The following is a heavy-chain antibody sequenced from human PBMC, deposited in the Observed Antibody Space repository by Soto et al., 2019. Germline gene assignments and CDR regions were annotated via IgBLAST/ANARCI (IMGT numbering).Heavy chain of an antibody. J-gene: IGHJ6*02. D-gene: IGHD3-3*01. CDR2: ISAYNGNT. Sequence: ASVKVSCKASGYTFTSYGISWVRQAPGQGREWMGWISAYNGNTNYAQKLQGRVTMTTDTSTSTAYMELRSLRSDDTAVYYCAGERMEWLLFYYSGMDVWGQGTTVTVSS. CDR3: AGERMEWLLFYYSGMDV. CDR1: GYTFTSYG. V-gene: IGHV1-18*01.